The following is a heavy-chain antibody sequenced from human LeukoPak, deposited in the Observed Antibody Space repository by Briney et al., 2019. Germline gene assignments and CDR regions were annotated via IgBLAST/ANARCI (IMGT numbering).Heavy chain of an antibody. J-gene: IGHJ4*02. CDR3: ARDWDGSGSYFDY. V-gene: IGHV3-21*01. Sequence: GGSLRLSWAASGFTFSSYSMNWVRQAPEKGLEWVSSISSSSSYIYYADSAKGRFTISRDNAKNSLYLQMNSLRAEDTAVYYCARDWDGSGSYFDYWGQGTLVTVSS. CDR1: GFTFSSYS. D-gene: IGHD1-26*01. CDR2: ISSSSSYI.